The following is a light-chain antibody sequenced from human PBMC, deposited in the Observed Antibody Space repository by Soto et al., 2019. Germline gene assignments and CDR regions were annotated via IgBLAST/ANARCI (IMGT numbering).Light chain of an antibody. CDR2: VAS. CDR1: QSVSSSY. J-gene: IGKJ4*01. V-gene: IGKV3-20*01. CDR3: QQYGRSPVS. Sequence: EIAFTQSPGTLSLSPGERATLSCRASQSVSSSYLAWYQQKPGQAPRLLIYVASSMATGIPGRFSGSGSGTDFPLTISRLEPEDFAGYYGQQYGRSPVSFGGGTKVEIK.